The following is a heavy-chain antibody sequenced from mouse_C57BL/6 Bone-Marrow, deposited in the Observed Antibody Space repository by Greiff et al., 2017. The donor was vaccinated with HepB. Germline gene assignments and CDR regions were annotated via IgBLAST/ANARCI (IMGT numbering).Heavy chain of an antibody. Sequence: VQLQQSGPELVKPGASVKISCKASGYTFTDYYMNWVKQSHGKSLEWIGDINPNNGGTSYNQKFKGKATLTVDKSSSTAYMELRSLTSEDSAVYYCARRDYRYFDVWGTGTTVTVSS. V-gene: IGHV1-26*01. D-gene: IGHD1-1*02. CDR1: GYTFTDYY. J-gene: IGHJ1*03. CDR3: ARRDYRYFDV. CDR2: INPNNGGT.